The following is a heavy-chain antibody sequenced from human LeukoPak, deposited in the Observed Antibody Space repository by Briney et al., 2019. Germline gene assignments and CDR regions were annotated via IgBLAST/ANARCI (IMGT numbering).Heavy chain of an antibody. Sequence: GGSLRLSCSASGFTFSNYAMHWVRQAPGKGLEWVSYISSSSSTIYYADSVKGRFTISRDNAKNSLYLQMNSLRDEDTAVYYCARTYYYDMGYWGQGTLVTVSS. J-gene: IGHJ4*02. CDR1: GFTFSNYA. CDR3: ARTYYYDMGY. V-gene: IGHV3-48*02. CDR2: ISSSSSTI. D-gene: IGHD3-22*01.